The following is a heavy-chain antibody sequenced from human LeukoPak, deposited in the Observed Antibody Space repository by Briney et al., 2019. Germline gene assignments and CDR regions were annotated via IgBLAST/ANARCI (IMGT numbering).Heavy chain of an antibody. CDR3: ARQRRYSYGSYYYYGMDV. CDR1: GGSFSGYY. CDR2: IYYSGST. D-gene: IGHD5-18*01. V-gene: IGHV4-59*08. Sequence: PSETLSLTCAVYGGSFSGYYWSWIRQPPGKGLEWIGYIYYSGSTNYNPSLKSRVTISVDTSKNQFSLKLSSVTAADTAVYYCARQRRYSYGSYYYYGMDVWGQGTTVTVSS. J-gene: IGHJ6*02.